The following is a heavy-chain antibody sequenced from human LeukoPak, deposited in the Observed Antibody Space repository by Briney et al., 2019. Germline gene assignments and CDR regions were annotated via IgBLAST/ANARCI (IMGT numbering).Heavy chain of an antibody. J-gene: IGHJ3*02. CDR1: GFTVSSNY. Sequence: PGGSLRLSCAASGFTVSSNYTSWVRQAPGKGLEWVSIIYSGGNTYYADSVKGRFAISRDNSKNTLYLQMNSLRAEDTAVYYCGRAKGATSAFDIWGRGTMVTVSS. D-gene: IGHD1-26*01. V-gene: IGHV3-53*01. CDR3: GRAKGATSAFDI. CDR2: IYSGGNT.